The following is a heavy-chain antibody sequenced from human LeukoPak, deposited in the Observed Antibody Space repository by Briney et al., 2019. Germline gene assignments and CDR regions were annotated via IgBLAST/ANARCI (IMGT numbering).Heavy chain of an antibody. J-gene: IGHJ4*02. CDR3: ASGIRYFNY. Sequence: LPGGSLRLSCAASGFTFSSYAMHWVRQAPGKGLEWVEVISYDGSNKYYADSVKGRFTISRDNSKNTLYLQMNSLRSDDTAVYYCASGIRYFNYWGQGTLVTVSS. V-gene: IGHV3-30*04. CDR1: GFTFSSYA. D-gene: IGHD3-16*02. CDR2: ISYDGSNK.